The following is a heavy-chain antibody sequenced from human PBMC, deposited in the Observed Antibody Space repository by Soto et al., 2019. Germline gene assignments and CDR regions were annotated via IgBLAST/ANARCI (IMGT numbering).Heavy chain of an antibody. D-gene: IGHD4-17*01. CDR1: GGSFSGYY. J-gene: IGHJ3*02. CDR3: ASDVYGVGAFDI. V-gene: IGHV4-34*01. CDR2: INHSGST. Sequence: SETLSLTCAVYGGSFSGYYWSWIRQPPGKGLEWIGEINHSGSTNYNPSLKSRVTISVDTSKNQFSLKLSSVTAADTAVYYCASDVYGVGAFDIWGQGTMVTVSS.